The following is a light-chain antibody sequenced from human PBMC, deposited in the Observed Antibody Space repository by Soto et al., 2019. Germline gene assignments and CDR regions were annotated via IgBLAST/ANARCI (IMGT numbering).Light chain of an antibody. V-gene: IGLV2-8*01. CDR2: EVS. J-gene: IGLJ1*01. CDR1: SSDVGGYNY. CDR3: SSYAGSNNLGV. Sequence: QSALTQPPSVSGSPGQSVTISCTGTSSDVGGYNYVSWYQQHPGKAPKLMIYEVSKRPLGVPDRFSGSKSGNTASLTVSGLHAEDEADYYCSSYAGSNNLGVFGTGTKLTVL.